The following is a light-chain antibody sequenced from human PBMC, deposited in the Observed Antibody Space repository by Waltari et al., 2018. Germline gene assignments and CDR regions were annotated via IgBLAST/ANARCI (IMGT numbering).Light chain of an antibody. Sequence: EVVMTQSPATLSVSPGEGATVSCRASQSVRTNVAWYQQTPGQAPSLLIYGASTRATGIPDRFSGSGSGTEFILTISSLQSEDFAVYYCQQYNNWPPWTFGQGTKVEIK. V-gene: IGKV3-15*01. CDR1: QSVRTN. CDR3: QQYNNWPPWT. J-gene: IGKJ1*01. CDR2: GAS.